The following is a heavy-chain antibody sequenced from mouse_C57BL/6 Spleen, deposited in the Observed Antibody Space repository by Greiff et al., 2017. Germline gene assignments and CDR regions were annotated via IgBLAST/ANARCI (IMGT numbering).Heavy chain of an antibody. Sequence: EVQLQASGEGLVKPGGSLKLSCAASGFTFSSYAMSWVRQTPEKRLEWVAYISSGGDYIYYADTVKGRFTISRDNARNTLYLQMSSLKSEDTAMYYCTRDRDCDYDVGFAYWGQGTLVTVSA. J-gene: IGHJ3*01. CDR3: TRDRDCDYDVGFAY. V-gene: IGHV5-9-1*02. CDR2: ISSGGDYI. D-gene: IGHD2-4*01. CDR1: GFTFSSYA.